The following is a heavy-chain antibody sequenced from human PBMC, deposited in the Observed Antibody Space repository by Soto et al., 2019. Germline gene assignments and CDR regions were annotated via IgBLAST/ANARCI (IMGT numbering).Heavy chain of an antibody. CDR2: IIPIFGTA. D-gene: IGHD2-2*01. V-gene: IGHV1-69*12. Sequence: QVQLVQSGAEVKKPGSSVKVSCKASGGTFSSYAISWVRQAPGQGLEWMGGIIPIFGTANYAQKFQGRVTITADESTSTAYMELSSLRSEDTVVYYCASGSFWPAAIAYDYYYGMDVWGQGTTVTVSS. CDR3: ASGSFWPAAIAYDYYYGMDV. J-gene: IGHJ6*02. CDR1: GGTFSSYA.